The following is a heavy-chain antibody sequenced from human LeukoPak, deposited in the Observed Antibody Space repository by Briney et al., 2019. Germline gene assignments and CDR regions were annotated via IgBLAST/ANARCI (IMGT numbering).Heavy chain of an antibody. Sequence: GGSLRLSCAASGFPFSTYAMHWVRQAPGKGLEWVALISNDGNKKYYADSVKGRFTVSRDNSKNTLFLQMNSLRTEDTAVYYCARDPFHLLILFDHWGRGTLVTVSS. D-gene: IGHD2/OR15-2a*01. CDR2: ISNDGNKK. J-gene: IGHJ4*02. V-gene: IGHV3-30-3*01. CDR1: GFPFSTYA. CDR3: ARDPFHLLILFDH.